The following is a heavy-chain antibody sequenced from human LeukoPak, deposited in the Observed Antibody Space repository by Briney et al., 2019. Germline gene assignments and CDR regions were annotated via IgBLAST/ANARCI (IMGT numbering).Heavy chain of an antibody. V-gene: IGHV3-15*01. CDR2: IKSKTDGWTT. CDR1: GFTFSNAW. Sequence: GGSLRLSCAASGFTFSNAWMSWVRQAPGKGLEWVGRIKSKTDGWTTDYAAPVKGRFTISRDDSKNTLYLQMNSLKTEDTAVYYCTTDPGYSSSWYELDYWGQGTLVTVSS. CDR3: TTDPGYSSSWYELDY. D-gene: IGHD6-13*01. J-gene: IGHJ4*02.